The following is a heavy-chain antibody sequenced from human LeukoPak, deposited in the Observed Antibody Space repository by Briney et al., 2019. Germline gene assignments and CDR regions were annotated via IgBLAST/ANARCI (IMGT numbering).Heavy chain of an antibody. J-gene: IGHJ4*02. CDR1: GFTFSSYW. CDR3: AREGYDGSGYYYRILDY. D-gene: IGHD3-22*01. Sequence: GGSLRLSCAASGFTFSSYWMSWVRQAPGKGLEWVANVKQDGSEKFYVDSVKGRFTISRDNARNSLYLQMNSLRAEDTAVYYCAREGYDGSGYYYRILDYWGSGTLVTVSS. V-gene: IGHV3-7*01. CDR2: VKQDGSEK.